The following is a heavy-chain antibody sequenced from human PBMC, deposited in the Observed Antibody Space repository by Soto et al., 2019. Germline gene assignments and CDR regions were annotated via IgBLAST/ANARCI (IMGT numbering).Heavy chain of an antibody. CDR3: ARRYSSAFDI. D-gene: IGHD6-13*01. CDR1: GGSISSYY. CDR2: IYYSGST. Sequence: QVQLQESGPGLVKPSETLSLTCTVSGGSISSYYWSWIRQPPGKGLEWIGYIYYSGSTNYNPSLKSRVTISVDTSKNQVSRKLSSVTAADTAVYYCARRYSSAFDIWGQGTMVIVSS. J-gene: IGHJ3*02. V-gene: IGHV4-59*08.